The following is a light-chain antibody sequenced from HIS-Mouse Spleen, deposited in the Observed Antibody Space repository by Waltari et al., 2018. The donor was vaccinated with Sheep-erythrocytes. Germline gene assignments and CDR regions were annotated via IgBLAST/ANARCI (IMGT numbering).Light chain of an antibody. CDR1: SSDVGSYNL. J-gene: IGLJ2*01. V-gene: IGLV2-23*03. CDR3: CSYAGSSTFHVV. Sequence: QSALTQPASVSGSPGQSITISCTRTSSDVGSYNLLSWYQQHPGKAPKLMIYEGSKRPSGVSNRFSGSKSGNTASLTISGLQAEDEADYYCCSYAGSSTFHVVFGGGTKLTVL. CDR2: EGS.